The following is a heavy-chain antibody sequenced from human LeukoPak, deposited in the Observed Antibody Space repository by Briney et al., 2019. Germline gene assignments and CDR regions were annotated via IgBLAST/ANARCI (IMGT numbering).Heavy chain of an antibody. D-gene: IGHD6-6*01. CDR3: AREWGSSSVIEY. CDR2: IYYSGST. J-gene: IGHJ4*02. V-gene: IGHV4-59*01. CDR1: GGSISSYY. Sequence: SETLSLTCTVSGGSISSYYWSWIRQPPGKGLEGIGYIYYSGSTNYNPSLKSRVTISVDTSKNQFSLKLSSVTAADTAVYYCAREWGSSSVIEYWGQGTLVTVSS.